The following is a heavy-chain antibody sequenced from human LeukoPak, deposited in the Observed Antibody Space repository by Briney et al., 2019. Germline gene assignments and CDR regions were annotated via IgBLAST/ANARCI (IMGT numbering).Heavy chain of an antibody. V-gene: IGHV1-3*01. J-gene: IGHJ6*02. CDR1: GYTFTRHG. CDR3: ATQAYGMDV. CDR2: INAGNGNT. Sequence: GASVKVSCKASGYTFTRHGIAWVGQAPGQRLEWMGWINAGNGNTKYSQKFQGRVTITRDTSASTAYMELSSLRSEDTAVYYCATQAYGMDVWGQGTTVTVSS.